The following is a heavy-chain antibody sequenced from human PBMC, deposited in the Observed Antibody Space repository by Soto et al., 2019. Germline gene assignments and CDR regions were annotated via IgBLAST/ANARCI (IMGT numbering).Heavy chain of an antibody. D-gene: IGHD6-19*01. CDR1: GFTLSDAW. V-gene: IGHV3-15*01. J-gene: IGHJ4*02. CDR3: TTPRSGWNN. Sequence: EVQLVESGGGLVKPGGSLRLSCAASGFTLSDAWMSWVRQAPGKGLEWVSRIKSKTDGGAIDYAAPVKGRFTISREDSENTLYLQMNSLKTEDTAVYYCTTPRSGWNNWGQGTLVTVSS. CDR2: IKSKTDGGAI.